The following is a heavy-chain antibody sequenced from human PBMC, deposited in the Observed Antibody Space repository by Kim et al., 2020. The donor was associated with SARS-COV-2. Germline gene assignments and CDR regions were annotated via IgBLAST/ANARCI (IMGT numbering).Heavy chain of an antibody. V-gene: IGHV3-72*01. D-gene: IGHD3-10*01. CDR3: TRSPAGVTPSDY. Sequence: EYAASVEGRFTIPRDDSKNSLYLQMNGLETEDTAVYFCTRSPAGVTPSDYWGQGTLVTVSS. J-gene: IGHJ4*02.